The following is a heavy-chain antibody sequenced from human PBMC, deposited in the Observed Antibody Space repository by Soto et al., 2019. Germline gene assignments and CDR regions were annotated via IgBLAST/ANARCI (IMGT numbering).Heavy chain of an antibody. D-gene: IGHD6-6*01. CDR1: GFTFSTYS. CDR3: ERWGSSSDNGLDE. V-gene: IGHV3-48*02. J-gene: IGHJ6*02. Sequence: VQLVESGGGLVQPGGSLRLSCAASGFTFSTYSMNWVRQAPGQGLEWVSYISSRSYTIYYVDSVKGRFTISRDNAKNSLYLQMNSLRDEDTAGYYCERWGSSSDNGLDEWGQGTTVTVSS. CDR2: ISSRSYTI.